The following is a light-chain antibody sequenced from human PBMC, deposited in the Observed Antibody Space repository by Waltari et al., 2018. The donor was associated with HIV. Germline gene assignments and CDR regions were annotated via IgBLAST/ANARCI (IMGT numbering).Light chain of an antibody. CDR3: QSADTSDSYLWV. CDR2: KDT. J-gene: IGLJ3*02. V-gene: IGLV3-25*03. Sequence: SYELTQPPSVSVSPGQTASITCTGDGLPKLYSYWYQQKPGQTPVLVIYKDTERPSGIPERFSGSSSGTTVTLTISAVQAEDEADYYCQSADTSDSYLWVFGGGTRLTVL. CDR1: GLPKLY.